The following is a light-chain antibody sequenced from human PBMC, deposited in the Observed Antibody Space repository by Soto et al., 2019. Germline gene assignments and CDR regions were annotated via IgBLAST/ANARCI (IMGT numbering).Light chain of an antibody. CDR2: EGS. CDR1: SSDVGSYNL. J-gene: IGLJ1*01. CDR3: CSYAGSSTAPYV. V-gene: IGLV2-23*01. Sequence: QSVLTQPASVSGSPGQSITISCTGTSSDVGSYNLVSWYQQHPGKAPKLIIYEGSKRPSGVSNRFSGSKSGNTASLTISGLQAEDEADYYCCSYAGSSTAPYVFGTGTKLTVL.